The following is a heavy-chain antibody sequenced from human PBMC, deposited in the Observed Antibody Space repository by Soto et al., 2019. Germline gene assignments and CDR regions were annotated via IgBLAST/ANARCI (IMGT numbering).Heavy chain of an antibody. V-gene: IGHV1-18*04. CDR3: WRHKWLRPGDGMDV. CDR1: GYTFTSYG. CDR2: ISAYNGNT. D-gene: IGHD5-12*01. J-gene: IGHJ6*04. Sequence: VHLVQAGAEVKKPGASVTVSCKDSGYTFTSYGISWVRHAPGQGLEWMGWISAYNGNTNYAQKRQGRVTMNTDTSTRTAYRELSGQRSDGTDVYYCWRHKWLRPGDGMDVWGKGTPVTVSS.